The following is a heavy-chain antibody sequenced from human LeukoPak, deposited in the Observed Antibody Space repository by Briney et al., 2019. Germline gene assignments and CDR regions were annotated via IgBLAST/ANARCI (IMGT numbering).Heavy chain of an antibody. D-gene: IGHD2-8*02. CDR1: GFTFSSYG. CDR2: IRFDGNNQ. J-gene: IGHJ4*02. V-gene: IGHV3-30*02. Sequence: PGGSLRLSCAASGFTFSSYGMHWVRQAPGKGLEGVAFIRFDGNNQYYADSVKGRFTISRDNSKNTLYLQMNNLRPEDTAIYYCAREILGSAFSFDYWGQGTLVTVSS. CDR3: AREILGSAFSFDY.